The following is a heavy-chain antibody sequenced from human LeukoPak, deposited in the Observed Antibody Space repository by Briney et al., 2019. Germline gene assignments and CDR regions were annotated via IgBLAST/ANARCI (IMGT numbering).Heavy chain of an antibody. D-gene: IGHD1-26*01. CDR3: AREVERWYFDL. J-gene: IGHJ2*01. Sequence: SQTLSLTCTVSGGSINSGGYSWSWIRQHPGKGLEWIGYIYYSGCTYYNPSLKSRVSISVDTSKNQFSLKLSSVTAADTAVYYCAREVERWYFDLWGRGTLVTVSS. CDR1: GGSINSGGYS. CDR2: IYYSGCT. V-gene: IGHV4-31*03.